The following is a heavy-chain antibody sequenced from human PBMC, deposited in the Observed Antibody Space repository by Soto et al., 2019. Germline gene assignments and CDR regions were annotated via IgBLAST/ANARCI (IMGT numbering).Heavy chain of an antibody. V-gene: IGHV1-69*01. CDR1: GGTFSSYA. CDR2: IIPIFGTA. D-gene: IGHD3-22*01. J-gene: IGHJ3*01. Sequence: QVQLVQSGAEVKKPGSSVKVSCKASGGTFSSYAISWVRQAPGQGLEWMGGIIPIFGTANYAQKFQGRVTITEHESTSSAYMEVSRLSSADTAEYYWPRAKYYASSAFDFLGQGTMVPVSS. CDR3: PRAKYYASSAFDF.